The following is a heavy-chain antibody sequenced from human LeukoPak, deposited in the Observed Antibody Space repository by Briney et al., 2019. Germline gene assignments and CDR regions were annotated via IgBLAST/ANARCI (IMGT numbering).Heavy chain of an antibody. J-gene: IGHJ4*02. D-gene: IGHD6-19*01. CDR2: INTAGSST. Sequence: GGSLRLFCSASGFTLSNFWIHWVRQAPGKGLVCVSRINTAGSSTNYADSVKGRFAVSRDNSKNTLYLQLNSLSADDTAVYYCARNSGWYGVSWGQGTLVTVSS. V-gene: IGHV3-74*01. CDR1: GFTLSNFW. CDR3: ARNSGWYGVS.